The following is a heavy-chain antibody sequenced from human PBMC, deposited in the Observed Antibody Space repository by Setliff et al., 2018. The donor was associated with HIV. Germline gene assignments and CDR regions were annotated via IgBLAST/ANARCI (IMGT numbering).Heavy chain of an antibody. CDR3: ASPMFYDGKVV. D-gene: IGHD3-22*01. CDR1: GYTFHYYD. V-gene: IGHV1-3*01. CDR2: ITAGNGDT. Sequence: ASVKVSCKASGYTFHYYDIHRVRQAPGQGLEWMGRITAGNGDTKYSQKFQDRVTLTSDMSANTVYMDLTTLRSEDTAVYYCASPMFYDGKVVWGQGTPVTVSS. J-gene: IGHJ4*02.